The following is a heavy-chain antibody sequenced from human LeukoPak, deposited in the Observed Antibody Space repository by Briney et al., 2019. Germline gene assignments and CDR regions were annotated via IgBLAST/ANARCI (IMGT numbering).Heavy chain of an antibody. CDR3: ARQGSGGRSFDV. J-gene: IGHJ3*01. CDR2: MYNSGST. V-gene: IGHV4-59*08. Sequence: SETLSLTCTVSGGSISPYYWSWIRQPPGKGLEWIGYMYNSGSTNYNPSLKSRVTISIDTSKNQVSLRLSSVTAADTAVYYCARQGSGGRSFDVWGQGTMVTVSS. CDR1: GGSISPYY. D-gene: IGHD1-26*01.